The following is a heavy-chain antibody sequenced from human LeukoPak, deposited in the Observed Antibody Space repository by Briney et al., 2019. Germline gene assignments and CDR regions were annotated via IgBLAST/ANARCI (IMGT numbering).Heavy chain of an antibody. D-gene: IGHD6-13*01. Sequence: GGSLRLSCVASEFTFSSHEMNWVRQAPGKGLEWDSYIGSGGTIYYADAVKGRFTISRDNAKNSLYLQMNSLRVEDTAVYYCARDRIGAAVHFDYWGQGTLVTVSS. CDR3: ARDRIGAAVHFDY. V-gene: IGHV3-48*03. CDR1: EFTFSSHE. CDR2: IGSGGTI. J-gene: IGHJ4*02.